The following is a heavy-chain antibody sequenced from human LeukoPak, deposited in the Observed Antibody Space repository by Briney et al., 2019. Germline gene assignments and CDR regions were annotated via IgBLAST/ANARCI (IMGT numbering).Heavy chain of an antibody. Sequence: GASVKVSCKASGYTFTSYYMHWVRQAPGQGLEWMGIINPSGGSRSYAQKFQGRVTMTRDASTSTVYMELSSLRSEDTGVYYCARAADIVVVVAATLDYRGQGTLVSVSS. J-gene: IGHJ4*02. CDR3: ARAADIVVVVAATLDY. CDR1: GYTFTSYY. CDR2: INPSGGSR. D-gene: IGHD2-15*01. V-gene: IGHV1-46*01.